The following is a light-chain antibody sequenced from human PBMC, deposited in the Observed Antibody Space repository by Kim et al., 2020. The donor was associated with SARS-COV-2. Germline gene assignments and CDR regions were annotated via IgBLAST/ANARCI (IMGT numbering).Light chain of an antibody. CDR3: QQYGSTPYT. CDR1: QSVGSSL. Sequence: LSPVERATLSCRASQSVGSSLLAWYQQKPGQAPRLLIYEAFKRVAGIPDRFSGSGSGTDFTLTINRPEPEDFAMYYCQQYGSTPYTFGQGTKLEIK. CDR2: EAF. V-gene: IGKV3-20*01. J-gene: IGKJ2*01.